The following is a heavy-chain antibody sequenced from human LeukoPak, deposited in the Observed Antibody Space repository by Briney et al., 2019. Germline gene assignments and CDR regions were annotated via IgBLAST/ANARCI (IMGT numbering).Heavy chain of an antibody. D-gene: IGHD1-7*01. Sequence: SETLSLTCTMSGDSTNTCFWCWIRQPPGKGLEWIGYIYYTGTTNYYPSLTNRVTISVDTSKNQFSLRLTSVPAADTAVYYCASKSSHHGELRTDYWGQGTLVTPSP. V-gene: IGHV4-59*01. CDR1: GDSTNTCF. J-gene: IGHJ4*02. CDR2: IYYTGTT. CDR3: ASKSSHHGELRTDY.